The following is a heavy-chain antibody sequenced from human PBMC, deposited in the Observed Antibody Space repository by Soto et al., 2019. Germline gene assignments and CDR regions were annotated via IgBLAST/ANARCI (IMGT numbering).Heavy chain of an antibody. CDR1: GFTFSSYA. CDR3: APGYSSGWVEGPDY. Sequence: QVQLVESGGGVVQPGRSLRLSCAASGFTFSSYAMHWVRQAPGKGLEWVAVISYDGSNKYYADSVKGRFTISRDNSKNTLYLQMNSPRAEDTAVYYCAPGYSSGWVEGPDYWGQGTLVTVSS. J-gene: IGHJ4*02. CDR2: ISYDGSNK. D-gene: IGHD6-19*01. V-gene: IGHV3-30-3*01.